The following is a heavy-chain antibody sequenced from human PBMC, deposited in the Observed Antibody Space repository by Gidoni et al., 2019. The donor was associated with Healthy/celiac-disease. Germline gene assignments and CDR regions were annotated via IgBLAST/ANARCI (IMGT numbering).Heavy chain of an antibody. D-gene: IGHD6-19*01. Sequence: QVQLQQWGAGLLKPSETLSLTCAVYGGSFSGYYWSWILQPPGKGLEWIGEINHSGSTNYNPSLKSRVTISVDTSKNQFSLKLSSVTAADTAVYYCARGLYMVRPSSGWYAALSPLGVDVWGKGTTVTVSS. CDR1: GGSFSGYY. V-gene: IGHV4-34*01. J-gene: IGHJ6*04. CDR3: ARGLYMVRPSSGWYAALSPLGVDV. CDR2: INHSGST.